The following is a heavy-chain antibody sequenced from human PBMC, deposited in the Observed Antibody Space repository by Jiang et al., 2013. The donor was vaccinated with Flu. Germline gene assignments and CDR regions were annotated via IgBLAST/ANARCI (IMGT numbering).Heavy chain of an antibody. CDR2: INTNTGNP. Sequence: SVKVSCKASGYTFTSYAMNWVRQAPGQGLEWMGWINTNTGNPTYAQGFTGRFVFSLDTSVSTAYLQISSLKAEDTAVYYCARDRPSPNYYGSGQGYWGQGTLVTVSS. V-gene: IGHV7-4-1*02. CDR1: GYTFTSYA. D-gene: IGHD3-10*01. J-gene: IGHJ4*02. CDR3: ARDRPSPNYYGSGQGY.